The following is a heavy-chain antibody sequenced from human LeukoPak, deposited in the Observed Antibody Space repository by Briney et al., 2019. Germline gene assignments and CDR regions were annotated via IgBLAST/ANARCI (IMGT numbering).Heavy chain of an antibody. CDR1: AFTFSGYS. CDR3: ARVGYDYNWYDAFDI. D-gene: IGHD1-1*01. J-gene: IGHJ3*02. V-gene: IGHV3-30*04. CDR2: ISHDGSNK. Sequence: GRSLRLSCVVSAFTFSGYSMHWVRQAPGKGLEWVAFISHDGSNKYCADSLKGRFTISRDNSKNTLFLQMNSLGPEDTAVYYCARVGYDYNWYDAFDIWGQGTMVTVSS.